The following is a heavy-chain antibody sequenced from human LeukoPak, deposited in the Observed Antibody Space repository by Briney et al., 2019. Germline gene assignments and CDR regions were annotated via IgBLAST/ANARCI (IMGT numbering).Heavy chain of an antibody. V-gene: IGHV3-23*01. CDR3: AKDRSYYYDSSGHRGAFDI. CDR1: GFTFSSYA. J-gene: IGHJ3*02. Sequence: AGGSLTLSCAASGFTFSSYAMSWVRQAPGKGLEWVSAISGSGGRTYYADSVKGRFTISRDNSKNTLYLQMNSLRAEDTAVYYCAKDRSYYYDSSGHRGAFDIWGQGTMVTASS. D-gene: IGHD3-22*01. CDR2: ISGSGGRT.